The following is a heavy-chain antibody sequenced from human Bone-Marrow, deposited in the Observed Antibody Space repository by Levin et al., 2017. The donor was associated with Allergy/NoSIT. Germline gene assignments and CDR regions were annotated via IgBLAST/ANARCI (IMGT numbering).Heavy chain of an antibody. J-gene: IGHJ2*01. V-gene: IGHV3-48*03. CDR3: ARDKSSDGVTPDWYFDL. D-gene: IGHD2-21*02. Sequence: GGSLRLSCAASGFTFSSYEMNWVRQAPGKGLEWISYISSSGSTKYYADSVKGRFTISSKTSLDLQMNSLRAEDTAIYYCARDKSSDGVTPDWYFDLWGRGTLVTVSS. CDR2: ISSSGSTK. CDR1: GFTFSSYE.